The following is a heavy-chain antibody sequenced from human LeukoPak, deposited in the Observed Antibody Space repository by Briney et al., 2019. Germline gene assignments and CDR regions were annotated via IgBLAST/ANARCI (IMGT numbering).Heavy chain of an antibody. CDR3: ARGPDAFDS. J-gene: IGHJ3*02. CDR2: ISSSSSTI. Sequence: GGSLRLSCAASGFTFSDYYMSWIRQAPGKGLEWVSYISSSSSTIYYTDSVKGRFTISRDNAKNLLYLEMNSLRVEDTALYYCARGPDAFDSWGQGTMVTVSP. CDR1: GFTFSDYY. V-gene: IGHV3-11*04.